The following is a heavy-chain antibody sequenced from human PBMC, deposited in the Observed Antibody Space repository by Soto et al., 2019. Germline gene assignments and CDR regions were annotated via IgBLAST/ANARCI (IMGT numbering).Heavy chain of an antibody. V-gene: IGHV1-2*02. D-gene: IGHD3-22*01. Sequence: GSVKVSCKASGYTFTGYYMHWVRQAPGQGLEWMGWINTNSGGTNYAQKFQGRVTMTRDTSISTAYMELSRLRSDDTAVYYCARHPYYYDSSGFYNWFDPWGQEPWSPSPQ. CDR1: GYTFTGYY. CDR2: INTNSGGT. J-gene: IGHJ5*02. CDR3: ARHPYYYDSSGFYNWFDP.